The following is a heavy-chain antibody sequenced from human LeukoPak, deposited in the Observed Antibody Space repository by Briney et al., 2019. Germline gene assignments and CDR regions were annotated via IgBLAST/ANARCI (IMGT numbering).Heavy chain of an antibody. D-gene: IGHD2-15*01. CDR3: ARGGDCSGGSCNNWFDP. V-gene: IGHV4-59*01. CDR2: IYYSGST. J-gene: IGHJ5*02. Sequence: SETLSLTCTVSGGSISSYYWSWIRQPPGKGLEWIGYIYYSGSTNYNPSLKSRVTISVDTSKNQFSLKLSSVTAADTAVYYCARGGDCSGGSCNNWFDPWGQATLVTVSS. CDR1: GGSISSYY.